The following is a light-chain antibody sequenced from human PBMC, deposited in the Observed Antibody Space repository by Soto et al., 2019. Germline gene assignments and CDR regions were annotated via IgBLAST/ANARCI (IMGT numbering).Light chain of an antibody. Sequence: EIVLTQAPATLSLSPGERTTLSCRASQSVSRSLAWYQQKPGQAPRLLIYDASNRATGVPARFSGSGSGTDFTLTISRVEPEDFAVYYCQQYYCWPFIFGQGTKVEIK. CDR3: QQYYCWPFI. V-gene: IGKV3-11*01. J-gene: IGKJ2*01. CDR1: QSVSRS. CDR2: DAS.